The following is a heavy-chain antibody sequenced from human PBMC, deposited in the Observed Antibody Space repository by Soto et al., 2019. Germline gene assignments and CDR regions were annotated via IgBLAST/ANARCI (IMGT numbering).Heavy chain of an antibody. Sequence: EVQLVESGGVVVQPGGSLRLSCAASGFTFDDYSMHWVRQAPGKGLEWVSLISWDGRSTYYADSVKGRFTVSRDNSKSSLYLQMNSLTTEDIAFYYCGKDAAVSDYTNLDNWGQGALVTVSS. CDR3: GKDAAVSDYTNLDN. J-gene: IGHJ4*02. CDR2: ISWDGRST. D-gene: IGHD4-4*01. V-gene: IGHV3-43*01. CDR1: GFTFDDYS.